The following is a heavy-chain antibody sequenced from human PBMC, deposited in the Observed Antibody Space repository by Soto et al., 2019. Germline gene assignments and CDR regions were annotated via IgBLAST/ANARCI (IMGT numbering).Heavy chain of an antibody. CDR1: GFSLSDFW. V-gene: IGHV3-74*01. J-gene: IGHJ4*02. CDR2: ISDDAITR. CDR3: AREVPISAVNYIDH. Sequence: GGSLRLSCAASGFSLSDFWMHWIRQAPGKGLVWVARISDDAITRSYADFVEGRFTISRDNAKNMVYLQLNSLTTDDTAFYYCAREVPISAVNYIDHWGQGALVTVSS. D-gene: IGHD5-12*01.